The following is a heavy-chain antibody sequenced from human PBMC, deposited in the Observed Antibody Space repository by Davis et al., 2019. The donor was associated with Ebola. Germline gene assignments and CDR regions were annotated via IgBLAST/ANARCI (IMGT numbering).Heavy chain of an antibody. J-gene: IGHJ5*02. Sequence: SETLSLTCTVSGGSISSYSWSWIRQPPGKGLEWIGYIYYSGSTYYNPSLKSRVTISVDTSKNQFSLKLSSVTAADTAVYYCARGPDWFDPWGQGTLVTVSS. CDR3: ARGPDWFDP. CDR1: GGSISSYS. V-gene: IGHV4-59*12. CDR2: IYYSGST.